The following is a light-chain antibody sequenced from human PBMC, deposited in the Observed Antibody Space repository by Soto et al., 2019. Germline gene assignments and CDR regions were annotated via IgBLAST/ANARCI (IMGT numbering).Light chain of an antibody. CDR1: NIGSKS. J-gene: IGLJ1*01. CDR2: DGS. Sequence: ELTQPPSVSVAPGQTARIPCGGDNIGSKSVYWYQQKPGQAPVVVVYDGSDRPSGIPERFSGSNSGTTATLTISRVEAGDEADYFCQVWDSTSDHYVFGAGTKVTVL. V-gene: IGLV3-21*02. CDR3: QVWDSTSDHYV.